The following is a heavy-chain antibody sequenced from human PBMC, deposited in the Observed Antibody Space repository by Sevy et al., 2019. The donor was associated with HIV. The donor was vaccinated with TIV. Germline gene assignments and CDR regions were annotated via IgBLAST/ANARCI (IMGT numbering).Heavy chain of an antibody. V-gene: IGHV1-8*01. Sequence: ASVKVSCKTSGYTFTDYDINWVRQATGQGLEWLGWMSPDSGDTGSALNFQGRITMTKNTSMSTAYMELSGLRSDDTAVYYCAREGSDSSSWEFDFWGQGTLVTVSS. CDR2: MSPDSGDT. CDR3: AREGSDSSSWEFDF. D-gene: IGHD6-13*01. CDR1: GYTFTDYD. J-gene: IGHJ4*02.